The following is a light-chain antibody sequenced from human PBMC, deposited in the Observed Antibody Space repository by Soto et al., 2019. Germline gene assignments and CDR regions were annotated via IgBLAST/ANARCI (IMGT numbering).Light chain of an antibody. CDR1: KLGDKY. J-gene: IGLJ1*01. V-gene: IGLV3-1*01. CDR2: QDS. Sequence: SYELTQPPSVSVSPGQTASITCSGDKLGDKYACWYQQKPGQSPVLVIYQDSKRPSGIPERFSGSNSGNTATLTISGTQAMAEADYYCQAWDSSTLYVFGTGTKVTVL. CDR3: QAWDSSTLYV.